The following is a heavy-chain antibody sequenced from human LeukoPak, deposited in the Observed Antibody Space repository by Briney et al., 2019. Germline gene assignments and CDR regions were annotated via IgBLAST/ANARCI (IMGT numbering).Heavy chain of an antibody. V-gene: IGHV3-23*01. CDR2: VSDSGGST. Sequence: GGSLRLSCAASGFTFNSYAMSWVRQAPGKGLEWVSVVSDSGGSTYYAASVKGRFTISRDNSKNTLYLQMNSLRAEDTAVYYCAKGITIFGGFDYWGQGTLVAVSS. CDR3: AKGITIFGGFDY. CDR1: GFTFNSYA. J-gene: IGHJ4*02. D-gene: IGHD3-3*01.